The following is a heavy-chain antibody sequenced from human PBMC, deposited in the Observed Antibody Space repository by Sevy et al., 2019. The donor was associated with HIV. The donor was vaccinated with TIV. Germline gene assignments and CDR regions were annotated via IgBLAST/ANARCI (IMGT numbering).Heavy chain of an antibody. Sequence: ASVKVSCKASGGTFSSYAISWVRQAPGQGLEWMGGIIPIFGTANYAQKFQGRVTITADESTSTAYMELSSLRSEDRAVYYCARDLGRQLGYYYGMDVWGQGTTVTVSS. J-gene: IGHJ6*02. CDR1: GGTFSSYA. V-gene: IGHV1-69*13. CDR2: IIPIFGTA. D-gene: IGHD6-6*01. CDR3: ARDLGRQLGYYYGMDV.